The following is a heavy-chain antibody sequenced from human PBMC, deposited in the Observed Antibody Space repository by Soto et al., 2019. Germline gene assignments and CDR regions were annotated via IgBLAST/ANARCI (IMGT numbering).Heavy chain of an antibody. CDR1: GYSFTRYW. CDR2: IDPTDSYT. Sequence: LGESLKISCKGSGYSFTRYWISWVRQMPGKGLEWMGRIDPTDSYTNYSPSFQGHVTISADKSISTAYLQWSSLKASDTAMYYCERLLLTTVTRMDVWGQGTTVTVSS. CDR3: ERLLLTTVTRMDV. V-gene: IGHV5-10-1*01. J-gene: IGHJ6*02. D-gene: IGHD4-17*01.